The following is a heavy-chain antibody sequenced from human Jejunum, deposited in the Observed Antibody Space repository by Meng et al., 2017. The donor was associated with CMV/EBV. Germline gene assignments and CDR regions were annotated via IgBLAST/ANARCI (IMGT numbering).Heavy chain of an antibody. Sequence: YSMTWVRQAPGKGLEWVASISNSGSSVFYADSVKGRFTISRDTAQKSLFLQMNSLRVEDTAVYYCARSLHPAAYFYDSKGFYYFDYWGQGTLVTVSS. CDR1: YS. CDR3: ARSLHPAAYFYDSKGFYYFDY. CDR2: ISNSGSSV. J-gene: IGHJ4*02. V-gene: IGHV3-21*01. D-gene: IGHD3-22*01.